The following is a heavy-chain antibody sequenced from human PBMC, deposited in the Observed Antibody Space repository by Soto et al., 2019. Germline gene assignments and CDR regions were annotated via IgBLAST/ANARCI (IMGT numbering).Heavy chain of an antibody. CDR2: LAPISGSP. CDR1: GDTFSHYV. CDR3: ARIGVGSRR. V-gene: IGHV1-69*18. J-gene: IGHJ3*01. D-gene: IGHD1-26*01. Sequence: MQMVQSGAEVKEPGSSVKVSCTNSGDTFSHYVMSWVRQAPGQGLEWMGSLAPISGSPNYAERFEGRLTISADAGTSTMYMELRSLKYDDTAVYYCARIGVGSRRWGQGTMVTVSS.